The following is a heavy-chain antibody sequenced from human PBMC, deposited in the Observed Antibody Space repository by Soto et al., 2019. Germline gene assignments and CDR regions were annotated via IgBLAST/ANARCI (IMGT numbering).Heavy chain of an antibody. J-gene: IGHJ4*02. CDR2: ISGSGVDT. Sequence: PGGSLRLSCAASGFSFRNYPMTWVRQAPGKGLDWVSTISGSGVDTYYPNSVKGRVTISRDNCKNTLYLQINSLRAEDTAVYSCAKGGLPPAATRWFWDQGTLVTASS. CDR3: AKGGLPPAATRWF. V-gene: IGHV3-23*01. D-gene: IGHD2-15*01. CDR1: GFSFRNYP.